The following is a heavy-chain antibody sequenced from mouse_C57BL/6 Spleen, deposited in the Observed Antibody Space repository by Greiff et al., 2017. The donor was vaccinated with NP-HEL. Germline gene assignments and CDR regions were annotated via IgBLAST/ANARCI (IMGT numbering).Heavy chain of an antibody. Sequence: EVQLHQSGPELVKPGASVKIPCKASGYTFTDYNMDWVKQSHGKSLEWIGDINPNNGGTIYNQKFKGKATLTVDKSSSTAYMELRSLTSEDTAVYYCARKEGSYYYGSTYAMDYWGQGTSVTVSS. D-gene: IGHD1-1*01. CDR3: ARKEGSYYYGSTYAMDY. CDR1: GYTFTDYN. V-gene: IGHV1-18*01. CDR2: INPNNGGT. J-gene: IGHJ4*01.